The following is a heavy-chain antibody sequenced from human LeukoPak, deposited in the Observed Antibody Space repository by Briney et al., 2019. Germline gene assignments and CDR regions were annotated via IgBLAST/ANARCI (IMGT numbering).Heavy chain of an antibody. CDR1: GFTFSSYA. V-gene: IGHV3-23*01. D-gene: IGHD6-19*01. J-gene: IGHJ4*02. CDR3: ANSPSGWYGFGFDY. CDR2: ISGSGGST. Sequence: PGGSLRLSCAASGFTFSSYAMSWVRQAPGKGLEWVSAISGSGGSTYYADSVKGRFTISRDNSKNTLYLQMNSLRAEDTAVYYCANSPSGWYGFGFDYWGQGTLVTASS.